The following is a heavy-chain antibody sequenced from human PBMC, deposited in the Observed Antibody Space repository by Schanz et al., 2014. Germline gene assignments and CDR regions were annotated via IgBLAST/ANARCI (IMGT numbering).Heavy chain of an antibody. V-gene: IGHV1-3*04. Sequence: QVHLVQSGAEVKRPGASVKVSCKASEYSFTSYSMYWVRQAPGQRLEWMGWINTGSGDTKYSQNFQGRVTITRDTSASTAYMELSSLRSEDTAVYYCARSAGRDFWSGYYTRFDYWGQGTLVTVSS. CDR3: ARSAGRDFWSGYYTRFDY. J-gene: IGHJ4*02. D-gene: IGHD3-3*01. CDR1: EYSFTSYS. CDR2: INTGSGDT.